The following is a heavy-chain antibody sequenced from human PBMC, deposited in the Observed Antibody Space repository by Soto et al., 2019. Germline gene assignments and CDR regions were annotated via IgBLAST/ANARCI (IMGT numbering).Heavy chain of an antibody. CDR1: GYIFSAYY. CDR3: GRDWVQIVSPDLGHWLGP. Sequence: QVHLVQSGAEVKSPGASVKVSCKASGYIFSAYYLHWVRHAPGQGLEWMGWLAPNTGRTNYAPKFKGRVTMTTDTSISTAYMELSRLTSDDSALYYSGRDWVQIVSPDLGHWLGPLGQGTLVTVSS. J-gene: IGHJ5*02. D-gene: IGHD1-26*01. V-gene: IGHV1-2*02. CDR2: LAPNTGRT.